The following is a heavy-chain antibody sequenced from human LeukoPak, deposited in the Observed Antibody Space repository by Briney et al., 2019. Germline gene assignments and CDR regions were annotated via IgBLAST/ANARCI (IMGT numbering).Heavy chain of an antibody. Sequence: ASVKVSCKASGYTFTSYGISWVRQAPGQGLEWMGWISAYNGNTNYAQKLQGRVTMTTDTSTSTAYMELRSLRSDDTAVYYCARENWPRDNRAAAGDDAFDIWGQGTMVTVSS. CDR2: ISAYNGNT. D-gene: IGHD6-13*01. CDR3: ARENWPRDNRAAAGDDAFDI. J-gene: IGHJ3*02. V-gene: IGHV1-18*01. CDR1: GYTFTSYG.